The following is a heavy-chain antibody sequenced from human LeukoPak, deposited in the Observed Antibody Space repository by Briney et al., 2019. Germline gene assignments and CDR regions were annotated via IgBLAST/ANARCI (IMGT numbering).Heavy chain of an antibody. Sequence: PSETMSLTCAVYGGFFRGYYWSWIRQLPGKGLEWIGEINHSGSTNYNPSLKSRVTISVDTSKNQFSLKLSSVTAADTAVYYCARDKQSFGETNFDYWGQGTLVTVSS. V-gene: IGHV4-34*01. CDR1: GGFFRGYY. CDR3: ARDKQSFGETNFDY. D-gene: IGHD3-10*01. CDR2: INHSGST. J-gene: IGHJ4*02.